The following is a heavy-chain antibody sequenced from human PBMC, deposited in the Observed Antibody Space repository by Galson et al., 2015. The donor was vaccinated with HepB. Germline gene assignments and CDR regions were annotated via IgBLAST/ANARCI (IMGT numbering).Heavy chain of an antibody. V-gene: IGHV3-23*01. Sequence: SLRLSCAASGFTFSSYAMSWVRQAPGKGLEWVSAISGSGGSTYYADSVKGRFTISRDNSKNTLYLQMNSLRAEDTAVYYCAKSFSVTTASRRGTFFDYWGQGTLVTVSS. J-gene: IGHJ4*02. CDR1: GFTFSSYA. D-gene: IGHD4-11*01. CDR3: AKSFSVTTASRRGTFFDY. CDR2: ISGSGGST.